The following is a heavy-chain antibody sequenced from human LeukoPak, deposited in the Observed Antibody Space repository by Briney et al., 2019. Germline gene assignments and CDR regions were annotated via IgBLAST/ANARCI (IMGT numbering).Heavy chain of an antibody. CDR1: GFTFSTYN. Sequence: GGSLRLSCAASGFTFSTYNMNWVRQAPGKGLEWVSAITSSSAYVYYADSVRGRFTISRDNAENSLYLQMNSLRDDDTAVYYCAKDSSLYGTSWWGNYFDYWGQGTLVTVSS. J-gene: IGHJ4*02. CDR3: AKDSSLYGTSWWGNYFDY. D-gene: IGHD6-13*01. V-gene: IGHV3-21*01. CDR2: ITSSSAYV.